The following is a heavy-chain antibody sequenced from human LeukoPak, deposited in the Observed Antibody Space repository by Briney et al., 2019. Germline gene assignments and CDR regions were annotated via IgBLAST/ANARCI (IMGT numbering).Heavy chain of an antibody. J-gene: IGHJ4*02. CDR1: GFIVSSMY. CDR3: ARAGPIDY. CDR2: IYSGGCI. Sequence: GGSLRLSCAASGFIVSSMYMSWVRQGPGKGLEWVSVIYSGGCIYYAASVEGGFTISRDNSKNTVYLQMNNLRVDDTAVYYCARAGPIDYWGQGILVTVSS. V-gene: IGHV3-53*01.